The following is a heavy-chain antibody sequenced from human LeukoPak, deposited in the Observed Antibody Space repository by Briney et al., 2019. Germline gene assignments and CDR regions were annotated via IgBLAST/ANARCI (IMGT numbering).Heavy chain of an antibody. J-gene: IGHJ4*02. D-gene: IGHD3-10*01. V-gene: IGHV1-2*02. CDR1: GYTFSVYY. Sequence: ASVTVTCKASGYTFSVYYIHWMRQVPGQGLEWLGWINPASGDTEYGQKFRGRVSMTRDTSIATAYMELTGLAPGDTAVYYCARDRGPSYDSGIYFQYYFHFWGQGTLVTVSS. CDR2: INPASGDT. CDR3: ARDRGPSYDSGIYFQYYFHF.